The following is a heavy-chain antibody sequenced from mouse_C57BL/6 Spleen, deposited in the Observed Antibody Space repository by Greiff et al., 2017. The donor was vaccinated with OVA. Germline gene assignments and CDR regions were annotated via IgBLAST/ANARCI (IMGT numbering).Heavy chain of an antibody. CDR3: AKNPYYDGYPYYAMDY. D-gene: IGHD2-3*01. J-gene: IGHJ4*01. CDR2: IWRGGST. Sequence: VKLQESGPGLVQPSQSLSITCTVSGFSLTSYGVHWVRQSPGKGLEWLGVIWRGGSTDYNAAFMSRLSITKDNSKSQVFFKMNSLQADDTAIYYCAKNPYYDGYPYYAMDYWGQGTSVTVSS. V-gene: IGHV2-5*01. CDR1: GFSLTSYG.